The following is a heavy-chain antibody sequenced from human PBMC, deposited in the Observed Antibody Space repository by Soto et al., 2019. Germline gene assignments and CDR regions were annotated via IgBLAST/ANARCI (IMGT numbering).Heavy chain of an antibody. CDR2: IYWDDDK. CDR3: AHEGYCSSTSCYARSSYFDY. CDR1: GFSLSTSGVG. J-gene: IGHJ4*02. V-gene: IGHV2-5*02. D-gene: IGHD2-2*01. Sequence: QITLKESGPTLVKPTQTLTLTCTFSGFSLSTSGVGVGWIRQPPGKALEWLALIYWDDDKRYSPSLKSRLTITKDTSKNQLVLTMTNMDPVDTATYYCAHEGYCSSTSCYARSSYFDYWGQGTLVTVSS.